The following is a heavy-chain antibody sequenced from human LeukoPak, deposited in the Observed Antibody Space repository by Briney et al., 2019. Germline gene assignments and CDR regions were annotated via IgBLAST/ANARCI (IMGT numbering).Heavy chain of an antibody. CDR2: IIPIFGTA. J-gene: IGHJ4*02. Sequence: ASVKVSCKASGGTFSSYAISWVRRAPGQGLEWMGGIIPIFGTANYAQKFQGRVTITADESTSTAYMELSSLRSEDTAVYYCARDSNDLTYYYDSSGSEFDYWGQGTLVTVSP. CDR1: GGTFSSYA. CDR3: ARDSNDLTYYYDSSGSEFDY. V-gene: IGHV1-69*13. D-gene: IGHD3-22*01.